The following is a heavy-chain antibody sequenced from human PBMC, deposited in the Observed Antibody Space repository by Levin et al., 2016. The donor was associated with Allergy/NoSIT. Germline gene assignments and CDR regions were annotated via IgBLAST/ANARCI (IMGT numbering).Heavy chain of an antibody. D-gene: IGHD3-3*01. CDR1: GGSISSDY. V-gene: IGHV4-59*08. CDR2: IYYSGST. Sequence: GSLRLSCTVSGGSISSDYWSWIRQPPGKGLEWIGYIYYSGSTNYNPSLESRVTISLDTSKNQFSLKLSSVTAADTAVYYCARVRSPYYDFWSGSSDYYFDYWGQGTLVTVSS. J-gene: IGHJ4*02. CDR3: ARVRSPYYDFWSGSSDYYFDY.